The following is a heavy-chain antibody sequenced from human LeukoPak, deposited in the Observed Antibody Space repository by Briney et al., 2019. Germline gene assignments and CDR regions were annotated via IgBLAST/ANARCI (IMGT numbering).Heavy chain of an antibody. CDR1: GFTVSSNH. Sequence: GGSLRLSCAVSGFTVSSNHMSWVRQAPGEGLEWVAVIYTGGGTYYADSVKGRFTISRDNSKNTLYLQMNSLGVEDTAVYYCARDGDDTSGYFSPFDYWGQGTLVTVSS. J-gene: IGHJ4*02. CDR3: ARDGDDTSGYFSPFDY. V-gene: IGHV3-53*01. CDR2: IYTGGGT. D-gene: IGHD3-22*01.